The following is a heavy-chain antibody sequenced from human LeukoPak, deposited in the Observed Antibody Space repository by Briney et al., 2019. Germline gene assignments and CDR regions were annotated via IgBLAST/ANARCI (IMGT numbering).Heavy chain of an antibody. D-gene: IGHD6-19*01. CDR2: IYYSGST. Sequence: SETLSLTCTVSGGSISSGDYYWSWIRQPPGKGLEWIGYIYYSGSTYYNPSLKSRVTISVDTSKNQFSLKLSSVTAADTAVYYCARRKAGGWFDPWGQGTLVTVSS. CDR1: GGSISSGDYY. V-gene: IGHV4-30-4*01. CDR3: ARRKAGGWFDP. J-gene: IGHJ5*02.